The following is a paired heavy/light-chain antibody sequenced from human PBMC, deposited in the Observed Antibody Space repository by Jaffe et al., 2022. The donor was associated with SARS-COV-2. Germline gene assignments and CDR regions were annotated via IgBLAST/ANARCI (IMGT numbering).Heavy chain of an antibody. CDR3: VAYCGGDCYSGHY. CDR1: GFTFSSYG. Sequence: QVQLVESGGGVVQPGRSLRLSCAASGFTFSSYGMYWVRQAPGKGLEWVAIIWNDGSNEDYADSVKGRFTISRDNSKNMLYLQMNSLRAEDTAVYYCVAYCGGDCYSGHYWGQGTLVTVSS. CDR2: IWNDGSNE. J-gene: IGHJ4*02. D-gene: IGHD2-21*02. V-gene: IGHV3-33*01.
Light chain of an antibody. Sequence: DIVMTQSPLSLPVTPGEPASISCRSSQSLLHSNGYNYLDWYLQKPGQSPQLLIYLGSNRASGVPDRFSGSGSGTDFTLKISRVEAEDVGVYYCMQVLQIPRTFGQGTKVEIK. CDR1: QSLLHSNGYNY. CDR2: LGS. V-gene: IGKV2-28*01. J-gene: IGKJ1*01. CDR3: MQVLQIPRT.